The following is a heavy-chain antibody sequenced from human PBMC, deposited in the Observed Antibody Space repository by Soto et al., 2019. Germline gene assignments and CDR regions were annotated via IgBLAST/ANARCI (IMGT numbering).Heavy chain of an antibody. D-gene: IGHD3-3*01. CDR3: ARRIAYDFWSGYHDS. CDR2: IYYSGST. CDR1: GGSISSSSYY. Sequence: SETLSLTCTVSGGSISSSSYYWGWIRQPPGKGLEWIGSIYYSGSTYYNPSLKSRVTISVDTSKNQFSLKLSSVTAADTAVYYCARRIAYDFWSGYHDSWGQGTLVTVSS. V-gene: IGHV4-39*01. J-gene: IGHJ4*02.